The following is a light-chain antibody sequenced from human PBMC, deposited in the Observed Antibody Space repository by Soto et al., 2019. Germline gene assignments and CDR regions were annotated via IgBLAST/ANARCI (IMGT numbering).Light chain of an antibody. CDR1: QSVSNNY. J-gene: IGKJ1*01. CDR3: QQYGSSPWT. CDR2: GAS. Sequence: EIVLTQSPGTPSLSPGERATLSCRASQSVSNNYLAWYQQKPGQAPRLLIYGASNRATGIPDRFSGSGSGTDFTLTISRLEPEDFAVYYCQQYGSSPWTFGQGTKVDIK. V-gene: IGKV3-20*01.